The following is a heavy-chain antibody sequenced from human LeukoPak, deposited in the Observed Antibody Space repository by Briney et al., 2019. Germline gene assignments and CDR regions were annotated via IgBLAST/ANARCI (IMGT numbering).Heavy chain of an antibody. D-gene: IGHD3-3*01. V-gene: IGHV3-21*01. CDR2: ISSSSSYI. J-gene: IGHJ4*02. Sequence: GGSLRLSCAASGFTFSSYSMNWVRQAPGKGLEWVSSISSSSSYIYYADSVKGRFTISRDNAKNSLYLQMNSLRAENTAVYYCARDPSGVLEWSRNPHFDYWGQGTLVTVSS. CDR3: ARDPSGVLEWSRNPHFDY. CDR1: GFTFSSYS.